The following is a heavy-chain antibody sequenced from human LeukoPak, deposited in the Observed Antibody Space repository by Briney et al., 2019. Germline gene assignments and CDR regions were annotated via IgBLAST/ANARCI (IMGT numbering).Heavy chain of an antibody. J-gene: IGHJ3*02. CDR3: ARGRGPYYDSSGYYRDAFDI. CDR1: GGSVSSGSYY. Sequence: SETLSLTCTVSGGSVSSGSYYWSWIRQPPGKGLEWIGYIYYSGSTNYNPSLTSRVTITVDTSKNQFSLKLSSVTAADTAVYYCARGRGPYYDSSGYYRDAFDIWGQGTMVTVSS. V-gene: IGHV4-61*01. D-gene: IGHD3-22*01. CDR2: IYYSGST.